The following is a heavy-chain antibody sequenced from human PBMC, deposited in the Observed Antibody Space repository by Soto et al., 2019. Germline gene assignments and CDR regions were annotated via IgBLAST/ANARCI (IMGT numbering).Heavy chain of an antibody. Sequence: QVQLQESGPGLVKPSQTLSLTCTVSGDSISSGDYYWSWIRQSPGKGLEWIGHIYYSGSTNYNPSLKSRITISVDTSKNQFSLKLSSVTAADTPVYYCARDRWFGEYNWFDPWGQGTLVTVSS. CDR3: ARDRWFGEYNWFDP. CDR2: IYYSGST. V-gene: IGHV4-30-4*01. D-gene: IGHD3-10*01. J-gene: IGHJ5*02. CDR1: GDSISSGDYY.